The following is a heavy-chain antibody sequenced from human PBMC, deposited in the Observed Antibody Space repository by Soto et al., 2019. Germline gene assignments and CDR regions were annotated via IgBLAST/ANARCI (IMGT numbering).Heavy chain of an antibody. Sequence: SETLSLTCAVSGDSIIGTHWWSWVRRPPGKGLEFIGGTHHSRGTNYNPSLRSRVTMSLDKSKNQLSLILYSVTAADTGVYYCARYSAASGTYYFDYWGQGTLVT. CDR2: THHSRGT. V-gene: IGHV4-4*02. CDR1: GDSIIGTHW. CDR3: ARYSAASGTYYFDY. J-gene: IGHJ4*01. D-gene: IGHD6-13*01.